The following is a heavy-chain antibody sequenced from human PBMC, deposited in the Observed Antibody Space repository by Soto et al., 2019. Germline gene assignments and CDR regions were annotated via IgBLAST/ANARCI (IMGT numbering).Heavy chain of an antibody. D-gene: IGHD5-12*01. Sequence: ASVKVSCKASGGTFSSYAISWVRQAPGQGLEWMGGIIPIFGTANYAQKFQGRVTITADESTSTAYMELSSLRSEDTAVYYCAREVGGWLQNNWFDPWGQGTLVTVSS. V-gene: IGHV1-69*13. CDR1: GGTFSSYA. J-gene: IGHJ5*02. CDR2: IIPIFGTA. CDR3: AREVGGWLQNNWFDP.